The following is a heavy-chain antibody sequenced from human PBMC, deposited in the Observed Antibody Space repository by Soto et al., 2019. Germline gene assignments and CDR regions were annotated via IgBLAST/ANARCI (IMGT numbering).Heavy chain of an antibody. CDR1: GFTFSSYA. CDR3: ARVADSSGYYYFDY. D-gene: IGHD3-22*01. J-gene: IGHJ4*02. CDR2: ISYDGSNK. Sequence: QVQLVESGGGVVQPGRSLRLSCAASGFTFSSYAMHWVRQAPGKGLEWVAVISYDGSNKYYADSVKGRFTISRDNSKNTLYLQMISLRAEDTAVYYCARVADSSGYYYFDYWGQGTLVTVSS. V-gene: IGHV3-30-3*01.